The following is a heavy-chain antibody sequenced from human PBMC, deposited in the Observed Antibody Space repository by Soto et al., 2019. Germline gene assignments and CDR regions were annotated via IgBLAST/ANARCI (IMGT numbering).Heavy chain of an antibody. D-gene: IGHD3-10*01. Sequence: QVQLQESGPGLAKPSQTLSLTCSVSGGSISSAGYYWSWIRQHPGKGLEWIGYIYYRGSTYYNPSPSRRVTMSVDTSKNMFSLRLSSVTAADTAVYSCARYKSASGTFSVFDDWGQGTLVTVTS. CDR3: ARYKSASGTFSVFDD. CDR1: GGSISSAGYY. CDR2: IYYRGST. J-gene: IGHJ4*02. V-gene: IGHV4-31*03.